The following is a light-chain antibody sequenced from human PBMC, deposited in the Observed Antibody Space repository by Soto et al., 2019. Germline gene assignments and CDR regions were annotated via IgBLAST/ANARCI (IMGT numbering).Light chain of an antibody. Sequence: DIQMTQSPSSLSASVGDRVTITYRASESISRHLNWYQQQPGKAPKLLIYGASSLQNGVPSRFRGGGSGTDFTLIITNLQPEDFATYYCQQSYTALSITFGQGTRLEIK. J-gene: IGKJ5*01. CDR1: ESISRH. CDR3: QQSYTALSIT. CDR2: GAS. V-gene: IGKV1-39*01.